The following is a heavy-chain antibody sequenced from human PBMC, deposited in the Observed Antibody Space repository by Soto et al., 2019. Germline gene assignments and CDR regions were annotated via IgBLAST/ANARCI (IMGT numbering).Heavy chain of an antibody. V-gene: IGHV2-5*02. D-gene: IGHD3-10*01. CDR2: IYWDDDK. CDR3: AHLSTMVQGVSFDP. J-gene: IGHJ5*02. CDR1: GFSLSTSGVG. Sequence: QITLKESGPTLVKPTQTLTLTCTSSGFSLSTSGVGVGWIRQPPGKALEWLALIYWDDDKRYSPSLKSRLTITKDTSKNQVVLTMTNMDPVDTATYYCAHLSTMVQGVSFDPWGQGTLVTVSS.